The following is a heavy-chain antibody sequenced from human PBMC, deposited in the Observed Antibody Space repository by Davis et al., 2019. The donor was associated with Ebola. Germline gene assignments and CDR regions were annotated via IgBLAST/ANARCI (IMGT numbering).Heavy chain of an antibody. CDR1: GFTFRTYA. V-gene: IGHV3-23*01. Sequence: GESLKISCAASGFTFRTYAMNWVRQAPGKGLEWVSAVSVSGTTTGYADSVKGRFTISRDNSNNTLYLQMDSLRVEDTARYYCAKASWGPAARPLLDSWGQGTLVTVSS. CDR3: AKASWGPAARPLLDS. D-gene: IGHD2-2*02. J-gene: IGHJ4*02. CDR2: VSVSGTTT.